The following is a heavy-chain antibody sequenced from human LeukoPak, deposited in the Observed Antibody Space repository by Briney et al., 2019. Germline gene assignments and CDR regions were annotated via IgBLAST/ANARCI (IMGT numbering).Heavy chain of an antibody. CDR3: ARGLWWSKYYFDY. Sequence: GGSLRLSCAASGFTFRDYYMTWIRQAPGKGLEWISYISRSGDTLYYSDSVEGRFTISRDNAKNSLYLQMNSLRAEDTAVYYCARGLWWSKYYFDYWGQGTLVTVSS. J-gene: IGHJ4*02. CDR1: GFTFRDYY. D-gene: IGHD2-21*01. CDR2: ISRSGDTL. V-gene: IGHV3-11*01.